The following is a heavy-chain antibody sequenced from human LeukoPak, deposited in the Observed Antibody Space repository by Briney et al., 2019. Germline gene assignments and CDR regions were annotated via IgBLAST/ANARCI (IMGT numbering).Heavy chain of an antibody. CDR2: IGGGGTL. V-gene: IGHV3-23*01. CDR3: ARRRYDWGGDFAN. CDR1: GFTVSSYA. J-gene: IGHJ4*02. Sequence: PGGSLRLSCAASGFTVSSYAMGWVRQAPGKGLEWVSAIGGGGTLYYADSVKGRFSISRDISKNTLLLQMNSLRAEAKAVYYCARRRYDWGGDFANWGQGTLVTVSS. D-gene: IGHD3-16*01.